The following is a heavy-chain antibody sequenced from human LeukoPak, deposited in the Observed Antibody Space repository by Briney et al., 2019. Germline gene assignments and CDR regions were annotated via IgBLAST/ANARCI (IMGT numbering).Heavy chain of an antibody. CDR3: AKDYCSGGNCFSGCDY. V-gene: IGHV3-23*01. CDR1: GFSFSSYV. J-gene: IGHJ4*02. D-gene: IGHD2-15*01. CDR2: ISGSGAGT. Sequence: GGSLRLSCAASGFSFSSYVTSWVRQAPGKGLEWVAGISGSGAGTYYADSVKGRFTISRDNSKNTLYLQMNSLRAEDAAVYYCAKDYCSGGNCFSGCDYWGQGTLVTVSS.